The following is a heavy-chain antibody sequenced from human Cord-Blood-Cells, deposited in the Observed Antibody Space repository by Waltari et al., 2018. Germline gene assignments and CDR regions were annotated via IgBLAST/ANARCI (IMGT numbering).Heavy chain of an antibody. CDR3: ARGGGDNWFDP. CDR1: GGSISSGDYY. CDR2: IYYSGST. D-gene: IGHD3-16*01. J-gene: IGHJ5*02. Sequence: QVQLQESGPGLVKPSQTLSLTCTVSGGSISSGDYYWSWIRQPPGKGLEWIGYIYYSGSTYYNPALKGRVTISVDTSKNQFSLKLSSVTAADTAGYYWARGGGDNWFDPWGQGTLVTVSS. V-gene: IGHV4-30-4*01.